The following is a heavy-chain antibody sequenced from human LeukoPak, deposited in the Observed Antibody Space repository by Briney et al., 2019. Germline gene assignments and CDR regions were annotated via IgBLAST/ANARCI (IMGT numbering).Heavy chain of an antibody. V-gene: IGHV3-23*01. Sequence: PGGSLRLSCAASGFTFSSYAVSWVRQAPGKGLEWVSGISGSGGSTYYADSVKGRFTIPRDNSKNTLYLQMNSLRAEDTAVYYCARGYSSGWSFFEYWGQGTPVTVSS. J-gene: IGHJ4*02. D-gene: IGHD6-19*01. CDR3: ARGYSSGWSFFEY. CDR2: ISGSGGST. CDR1: GFTFSSYA.